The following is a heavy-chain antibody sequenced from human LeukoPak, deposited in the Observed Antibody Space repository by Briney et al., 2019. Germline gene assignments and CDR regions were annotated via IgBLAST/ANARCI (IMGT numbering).Heavy chain of an antibody. Sequence: ASVKVSCKASGYTFTGYYMHWVRQAPGQGLEWMGWINPNSGGTNYAQKFQGRVTITRNTSISTAYMELSSLRSEDTAVYYCARAYGGYCSNGVCSDAFDIWGQGTMVTVSS. J-gene: IGHJ3*02. V-gene: IGHV1-2*02. D-gene: IGHD2-8*01. CDR2: INPNSGGT. CDR3: ARAYGGYCSNGVCSDAFDI. CDR1: GYTFTGYY.